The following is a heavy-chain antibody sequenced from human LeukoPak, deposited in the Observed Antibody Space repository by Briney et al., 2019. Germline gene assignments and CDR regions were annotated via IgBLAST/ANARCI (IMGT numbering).Heavy chain of an antibody. CDR2: INPNSGGT. Sequence: ASVKVSCKASGYTFTDYYMHWVRQAPGQGLEWMGWINPNSGGTNYAQKFQGRVTMTRDTSISTAYMELTRPRSDDMAVYYCAKDSQLLQYVAYDYYGMDVWGQGTTVTVSS. CDR3: AKDSQLLQYVAYDYYGMDV. J-gene: IGHJ6*02. CDR1: GYTFTDYY. V-gene: IGHV1-2*02. D-gene: IGHD1-26*01.